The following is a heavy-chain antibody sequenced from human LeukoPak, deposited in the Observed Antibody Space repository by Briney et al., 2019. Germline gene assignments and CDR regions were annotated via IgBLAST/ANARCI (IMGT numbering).Heavy chain of an antibody. V-gene: IGHV1-2*02. CDR3: ARVNYRSGFFRNFYYYGMDV. J-gene: IGHJ6*02. Sequence: ASVKVSCKASGSTFSDYYIHWVRQGPGHGLEWMGWINPNSGGTDYAQRFQGRVTMTRETSNTTAYMELSRLRSDDTAVYYCARVNYRSGFFRNFYYYGMDVWGQGTTITVSS. D-gene: IGHD6-19*01. CDR2: INPNSGGT. CDR1: GSTFSDYY.